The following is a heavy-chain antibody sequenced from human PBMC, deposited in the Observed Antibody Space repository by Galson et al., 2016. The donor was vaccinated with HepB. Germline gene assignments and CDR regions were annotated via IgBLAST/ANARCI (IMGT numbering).Heavy chain of an antibody. V-gene: IGHV3-48*02. CDR1: GFTFSSYS. Sequence: SLRLSCAASGFTFSSYSMNWVRQAAGKGLEWVAYLSSTSINIYYADSVKGRFTISRDNAQNSLYLQMNSLRDEDTAVYYCARLSTVSYYDRSGYYEPPTWGQGTLATVSS. CDR2: LSSTSINI. D-gene: IGHD3-22*01. CDR3: ARLSTVSYYDRSGYYEPPT. J-gene: IGHJ5*02.